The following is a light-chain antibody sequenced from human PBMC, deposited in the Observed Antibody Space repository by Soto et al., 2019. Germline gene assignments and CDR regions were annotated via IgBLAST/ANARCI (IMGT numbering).Light chain of an antibody. V-gene: IGLV2-14*01. J-gene: IGLJ1*01. CDR3: SSYTSSSTQV. CDR2: EVS. Sequence: QSVLTQPASVSGSPGQSITISCTGTSSDVGGYNYVSWYQQHPGKAPKLMIYEVSNRPSGVSNRFSVSKSGNTASLTISGLQAEDEADYYYSSYTSSSTQVFGTGTKLTVL. CDR1: SSDVGGYNY.